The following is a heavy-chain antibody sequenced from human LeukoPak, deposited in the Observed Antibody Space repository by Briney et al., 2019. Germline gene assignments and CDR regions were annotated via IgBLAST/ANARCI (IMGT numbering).Heavy chain of an antibody. CDR2: INGDGSST. CDR3: ARDRGSTEFDY. Sequence: GGSLRLSCAASGFTFSSYGMSWVRQAPGKGLVWVSRINGDGSSTSYADSVKGRFTISRDNAKNTLYLQMNSLRAEDTAVYYCARDRGSTEFDYWGQGTLVTVSS. CDR1: GFTFSSYG. J-gene: IGHJ4*02. V-gene: IGHV3-74*01. D-gene: IGHD1-26*01.